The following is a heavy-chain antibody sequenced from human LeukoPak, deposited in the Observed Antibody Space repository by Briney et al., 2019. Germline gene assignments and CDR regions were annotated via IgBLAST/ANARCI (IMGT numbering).Heavy chain of an antibody. CDR2: IFCSGST. Sequence: SETLSLTCTVSGGSISSHYWSWVRLSPAKGLEWIGYIFCSGSTDYSPSLTSRVTISIDTSKRYLSLNLSSVTAADTAVYYCVKHGPGGRGYLDVWGVGTTVTVSS. V-gene: IGHV4-59*11. CDR1: GGSISSHY. J-gene: IGHJ6*03. CDR3: VKHGPGGRGYLDV. D-gene: IGHD1-1*01.